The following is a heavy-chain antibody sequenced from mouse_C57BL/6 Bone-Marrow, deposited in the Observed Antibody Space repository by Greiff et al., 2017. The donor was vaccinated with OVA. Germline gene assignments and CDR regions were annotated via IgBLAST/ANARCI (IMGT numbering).Heavy chain of an antibody. D-gene: IGHD3-2*02. CDR2: IYPRDGST. CDR1: GYTFTSYY. V-gene: IGHV1-85*01. CDR3: ALDSSGVYWDY. Sequence: VQLQQSGPELVKPGASVKLSCKASGYTFTSYYINWVKQRPGQGLEWIGWIYPRDGSTKYNEKFKGKATLTVDTSSSTAYMELHSLTSEDYAVYFYALDSSGVYWDYWGQGTTLTVSS. J-gene: IGHJ2*01.